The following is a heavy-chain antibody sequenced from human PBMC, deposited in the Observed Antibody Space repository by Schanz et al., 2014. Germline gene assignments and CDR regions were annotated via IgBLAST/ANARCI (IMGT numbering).Heavy chain of an antibody. D-gene: IGHD3-10*01. CDR2: ISSSGTTI. CDR1: GFAFRSYS. V-gene: IGHV3-48*01. Sequence: QLVGSGGGLIQPVGSLRLSCTASGFAFRSYSMNWVRQAPGKGLEWVSYISSSGTTIYYADSVKGRFTISRDNAKNSLFLQMNSLRVEDTAVYYCARLPVSYGSGIWDVWGQGTSVTVSS. J-gene: IGHJ6*02. CDR3: ARLPVSYGSGIWDV.